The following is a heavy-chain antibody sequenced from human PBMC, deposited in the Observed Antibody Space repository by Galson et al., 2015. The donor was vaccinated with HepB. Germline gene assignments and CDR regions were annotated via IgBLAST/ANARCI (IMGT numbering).Heavy chain of an antibody. V-gene: IGHV3-23*01. D-gene: IGHD6-19*01. J-gene: IGHJ3*02. CDR1: GVTFRRYA. Sequence: SLRLSCAASGVTFRRYAMSWVRQAPGKGLEWVSAISGTGDSTYYADSVKGRFTISRDNSKNTLYLQMNSLRAEDTAIYYCAKDWSDQWPVQWLAIDIWGQGTMVTVSS. CDR2: ISGTGDST. CDR3: AKDWSDQWPVQWLAIDI.